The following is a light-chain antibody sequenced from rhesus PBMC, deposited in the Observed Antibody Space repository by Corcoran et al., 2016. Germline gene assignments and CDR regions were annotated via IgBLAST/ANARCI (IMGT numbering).Light chain of an antibody. Sequence: QAAPTQSASVSGSAGKSGTISCTGTSSDIGYYNAVSWYQQHPGKAPKLMIYEVSKRPSGVSDRFSGSKSGNTASLTISGLQAEDEADYYCSSYAGSGTFIFGAGTRLTVL. V-gene: IGLV2-19*02. CDR2: EVS. CDR3: SSYAGSGTFI. CDR1: SSDIGYYNA. J-gene: IGLJ1*01.